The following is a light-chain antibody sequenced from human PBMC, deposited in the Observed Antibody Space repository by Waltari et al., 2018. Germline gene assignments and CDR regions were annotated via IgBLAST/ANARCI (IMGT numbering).Light chain of an antibody. CDR2: GAS. CDR3: QQYSEWPRT. J-gene: IGKJ2*01. V-gene: IGKV3-15*01. CDR1: QSVSSN. Sequence: IVMTQSPATLSVSPGERATLSCRASQSVSSNLAWYQQKPGQAPRLLIFGASTRATGLPARFSGSGSGTEFTLTISSLQSEDFAVYYCQQYSEWPRTFGQGTKLEIK.